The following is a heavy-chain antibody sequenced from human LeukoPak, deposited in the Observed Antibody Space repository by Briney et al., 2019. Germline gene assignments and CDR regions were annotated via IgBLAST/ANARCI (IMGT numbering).Heavy chain of an antibody. Sequence: GGSLRLSCAASGFTFSTYWMSWVRQAPGRGLEWVANINQDESERYYVDSVKGRFTIPRDNAKNSLYLQMSSLRAEDTAVYYCARLGRGLAYWGQGTLVTVSS. V-gene: IGHV3-7*01. CDR1: GFTFSTYW. CDR3: ARLGRGLAY. J-gene: IGHJ4*02. CDR2: INQDESER. D-gene: IGHD3-10*01.